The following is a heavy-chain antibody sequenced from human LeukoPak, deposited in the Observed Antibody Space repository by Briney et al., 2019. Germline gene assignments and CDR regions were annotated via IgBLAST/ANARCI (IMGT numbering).Heavy chain of an antibody. CDR1: GITFTSSA. Sequence: SVKLSCKASGITFTSSAVQWVRQARGQHLEWIGWIVVGSGNTNYAQKFQERVTITRDMSTSTAYMELSSLRSEDTAVYYCAADPLFNYYGSGSYPNPDYWGQGTLVTVSS. CDR2: IVVGSGNT. CDR3: AADPLFNYYGSGSYPNPDY. J-gene: IGHJ4*02. D-gene: IGHD3-10*01. V-gene: IGHV1-58*01.